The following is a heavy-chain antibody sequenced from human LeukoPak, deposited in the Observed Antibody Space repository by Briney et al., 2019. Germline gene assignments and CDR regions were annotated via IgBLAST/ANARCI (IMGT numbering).Heavy chain of an antibody. CDR3: ARHVSTIFGVASYYYYGMDV. V-gene: IGHV4-59*08. CDR1: GGSISSYY. J-gene: IGHJ6*02. CDR2: IYYSGST. D-gene: IGHD3-3*01. Sequence: PSETLSLTCTVSGGSISSYYWSWIRQPPGKGLEWIGYIYYSGSTNYNPSLKSRVTISVDTSKNQFSLKLSSVTAADTAVYYCARHVSTIFGVASYYYYGMDVWGQGTTVTVSS.